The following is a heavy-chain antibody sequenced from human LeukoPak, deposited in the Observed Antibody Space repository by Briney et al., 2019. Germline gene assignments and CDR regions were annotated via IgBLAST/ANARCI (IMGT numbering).Heavy chain of an antibody. D-gene: IGHD3-22*01. CDR2: IKQDGSEK. V-gene: IGHV3-7*03. J-gene: IGHJ6*03. Sequence: HPGGSLRLSCAASGFTFSSYWMSWVRQAPGKGLEWVANIKQDGSEKYYVDSVKGRFTISRDNAKNSLYLQMNSLRAEDTAVYYCAKAPRGYYDSSGYYYMDVWGKGTTVTVSS. CDR3: AKAPRGYYDSSGYYYMDV. CDR1: GFTFSSYW.